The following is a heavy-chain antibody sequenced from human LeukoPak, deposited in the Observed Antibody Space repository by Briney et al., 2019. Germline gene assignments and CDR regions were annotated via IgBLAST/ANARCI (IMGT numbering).Heavy chain of an antibody. Sequence: SAVKVSCKASRYTFTSYGISWVRQAPGQGLDWMGWIHPNTGGTKYAQKFQGRVTMTRETSSSTAYMELSSLRSADTAVYYCASEYKYDSSGANAFDIWGQGTMVTVSS. V-gene: IGHV1-2*02. D-gene: IGHD3-22*01. CDR1: RYTFTSYG. CDR3: ASEYKYDSSGANAFDI. CDR2: IHPNTGGT. J-gene: IGHJ3*02.